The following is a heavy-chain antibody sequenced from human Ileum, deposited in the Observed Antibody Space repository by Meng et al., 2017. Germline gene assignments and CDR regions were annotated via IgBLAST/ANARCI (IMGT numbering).Heavy chain of an antibody. V-gene: IGHV4-39*01. CDR2: IYYNGNT. J-gene: IGHJ4*02. CDR3: ARPAVTTALGGFDY. D-gene: IGHD3-16*01. Sequence: QLQLQESGPGLVKPSETLSPTFAVSGDSIRYSSYYWGWVRQPPGQGLEWIGSIYYNGNTYYSPSLKSRASISVDTSKNQFSLKLSSVTAADTAVYYCARPAVTTALGGFDYWGQGTLVTVSS. CDR1: GDSIRYSSYY.